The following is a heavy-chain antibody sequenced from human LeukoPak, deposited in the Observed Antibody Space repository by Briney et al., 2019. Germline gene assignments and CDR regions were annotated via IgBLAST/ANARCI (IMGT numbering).Heavy chain of an antibody. CDR1: GYTFTGYY. D-gene: IGHD3-10*01. CDR2: INPNSGGT. V-gene: IGHV1-2*02. J-gene: IGHJ4*02. CDR3: ARSYYGSGSKFDY. Sequence: ASVRVSCKASGYTFTGYYMHWVRQAPGQGLEWMGWINPNSGGTNYAQKFQGRVTMTRDTSISTAYMELSRLRSDDTAVYYCARSYYGSGSKFDYWGQGTLVTVSS.